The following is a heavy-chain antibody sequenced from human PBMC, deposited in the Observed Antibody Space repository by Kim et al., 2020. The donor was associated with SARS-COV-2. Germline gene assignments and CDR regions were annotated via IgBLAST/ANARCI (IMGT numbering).Heavy chain of an antibody. D-gene: IGHD6-6*01. CDR2: IYAGGTT. Sequence: GGSLRLSCAASGFTVNNNYLSWVRQAPGKGLEWISVIYAGGTTYYADSVRGRFTISKDYAKNAVFLQMNSLKGEDTAVYYCARGGGQLVAILEDWGQGTLVTVSS. CDR3: ARGGGQLVAILED. V-gene: IGHV3-66*01. J-gene: IGHJ4*02. CDR1: GFTVNNNY.